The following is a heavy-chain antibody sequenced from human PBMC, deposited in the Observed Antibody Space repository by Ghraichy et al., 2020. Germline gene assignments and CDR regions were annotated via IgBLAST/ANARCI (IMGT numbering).Heavy chain of an antibody. J-gene: IGHJ3*02. CDR2: ISYSWST. Sequence: SETLSLTCTVSGGSVSSVYSYWSWIRQPPGKGLEWIGYISYSWSTSYNPSLKSRLIISLDTSNNQFSLNLNSLTAADTAVYYCARVLQYDTGSSRAFDIWGQGTMVTVSS. CDR1: GGSVSSVYSY. V-gene: IGHV4-30-4*01. CDR3: ARVLQYDTGSSRAFDI. D-gene: IGHD5-24*01.